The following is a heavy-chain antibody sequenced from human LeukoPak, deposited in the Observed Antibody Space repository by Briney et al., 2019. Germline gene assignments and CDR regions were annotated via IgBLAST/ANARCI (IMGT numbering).Heavy chain of an antibody. J-gene: IGHJ3*02. CDR2: VSYDGANK. Sequence: PGGSLRLSCAASGFTFSSYAMHWVRQAPGKGLEWVAVVSYDGANKYYADSVKGRFTISRDNSKNTLYLQMNSLRAEDTAVYYCAKDNFPYYYDSSGYQTDAFDIWGQGTMVTVSS. CDR1: GFTFSSYA. V-gene: IGHV3-30-3*01. CDR3: AKDNFPYYYDSSGYQTDAFDI. D-gene: IGHD3-22*01.